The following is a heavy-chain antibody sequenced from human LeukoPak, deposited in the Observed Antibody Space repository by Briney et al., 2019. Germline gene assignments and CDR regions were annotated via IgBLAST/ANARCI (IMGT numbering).Heavy chain of an antibody. CDR2: ISSDGTNK. V-gene: IGHV3-30*04. Sequence: PGGSLRLSCAASRFTFRNYAMHWVRQAPGKGLEWVAVISSDGTNKDYADSVKGRFSISRDNSKNTLYLQMNRLRADDTAVYYCARGRSQEFDPWGQGTLVTVSS. D-gene: IGHD3-10*01. CDR3: ARGRSQEFDP. CDR1: RFTFRNYA. J-gene: IGHJ5*02.